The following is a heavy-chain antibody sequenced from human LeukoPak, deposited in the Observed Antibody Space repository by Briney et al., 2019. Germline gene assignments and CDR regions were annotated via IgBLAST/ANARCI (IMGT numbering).Heavy chain of an antibody. Sequence: SETLSLTCTVSGGSISSSSYYWGWIRQPPGKGLEWIGSIYYSGSTYYNPSLKSRVTISVDTSKNQFSLKLSSVTAADTAVYYCAREIAARGGNWFDPWGQGTLVTVSS. CDR1: GGSISSSSYY. CDR2: IYYSGST. J-gene: IGHJ5*02. V-gene: IGHV4-39*07. D-gene: IGHD6-6*01. CDR3: AREIAARGGNWFDP.